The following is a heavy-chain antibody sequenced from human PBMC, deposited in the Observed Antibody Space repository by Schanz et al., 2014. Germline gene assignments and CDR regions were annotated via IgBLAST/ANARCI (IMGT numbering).Heavy chain of an antibody. J-gene: IGHJ5*02. CDR3: VKEEWWRFDP. D-gene: IGHD2-15*01. Sequence: QVQLVESGGGVVQPGRSLRLSYAGSGFSFSDYGMHWVRQAPGRGLEWVAVISYHGSERYYADSVKGRFTISRDNSKNTLYLEMNSLRAEDTAQYHCVKEEWWRFDPWGQGTLVTVSS. CDR2: ISYHGSER. V-gene: IGHV3-30*18. CDR1: GFSFSDYG.